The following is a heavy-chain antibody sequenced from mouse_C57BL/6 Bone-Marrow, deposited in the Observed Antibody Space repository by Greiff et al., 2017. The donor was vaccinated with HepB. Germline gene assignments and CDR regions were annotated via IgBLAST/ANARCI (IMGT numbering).Heavy chain of an antibody. V-gene: IGHV1-15*01. CDR1: GYTFTDYE. J-gene: IGHJ4*01. Sequence: VQLQQSGAELVRPGASVTLSCKASGYTFTDYEMHWVKQTPVHGLEWIGAIDPETGGTAYNQKFKGKAILTADKSSSTAYMELRSLTSEDSAVYYCTRLGHYDRSYYYAMDYWGQGTSVTVSS. CDR3: TRLGHYDRSYYYAMDY. CDR2: IDPETGGT. D-gene: IGHD2-4*01.